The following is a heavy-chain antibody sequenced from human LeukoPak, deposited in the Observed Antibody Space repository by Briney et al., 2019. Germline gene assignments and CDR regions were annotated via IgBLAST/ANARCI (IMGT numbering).Heavy chain of an antibody. CDR3: AKSSTGSRPVNYYMDV. Sequence: PGGSLRLSCAASGFTFSSYAMSWVRQAPGKGLEWVSAISGSGGSTYYADSVKGRFTISRDNSKNTLYLQMNSLRAEDTAVYYCAKSSTGSRPVNYYMDVWGKGTTVTVSS. J-gene: IGHJ6*03. V-gene: IGHV3-23*01. CDR1: GFTFSSYA. D-gene: IGHD2-8*02. CDR2: ISGSGGST.